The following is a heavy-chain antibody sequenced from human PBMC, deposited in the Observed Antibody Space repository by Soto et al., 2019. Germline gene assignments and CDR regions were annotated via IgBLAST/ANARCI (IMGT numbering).Heavy chain of an antibody. CDR2: ISDSGDSR. D-gene: IGHD4-17*01. CDR1: GFTFSSYV. V-gene: IGHV3-23*01. J-gene: IGHJ4*02. CDR3: ATYGVPDY. Sequence: EVQLLESGGGLVQPGGSLRLSCAASGFTFSSYVVSWVRQAPGKGLEWVSSISDSGDSRYYTDSVKGRFTISRDNSKNTLYLQMNSLRAEETAVYYCATYGVPDYWGQGTLVTVSS.